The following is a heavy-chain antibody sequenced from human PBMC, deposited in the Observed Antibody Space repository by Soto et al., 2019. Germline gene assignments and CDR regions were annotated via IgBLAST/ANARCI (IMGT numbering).Heavy chain of an antibody. CDR2: ISYDGSNK. CDR1: GFTFSSYA. J-gene: IGHJ4*02. V-gene: IGHV3-30-3*01. CDR3: ARDILKAIAHIVVVTPLLN. Sequence: PGGSLRLSCAASGFTFSSYAMHWVRQAPGKGLEWVAVISYDGSNKYYADSVKGRFTISRDNSKNTLYLQMNSLRAEDTAVYYCARDILKAIAHIVVVTPLLNWGQGTLVTVSS. D-gene: IGHD2-21*02.